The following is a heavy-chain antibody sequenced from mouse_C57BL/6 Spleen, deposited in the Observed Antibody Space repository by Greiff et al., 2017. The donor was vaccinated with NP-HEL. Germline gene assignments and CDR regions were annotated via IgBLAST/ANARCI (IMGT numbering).Heavy chain of an antibody. Sequence: VKLVESGAELVKPGASVKISCKASGYAFSSYWMNWVKQRPGKGLEWIGQIYPGDGDTNYNGKFKGKATLTADKSSSTAYMQLSSLTSEDSAVYFFASHFITTMDYWGQGTSVTVSS. CDR3: ASHFITTMDY. J-gene: IGHJ4*01. CDR1: GYAFSSYW. V-gene: IGHV1-80*01. D-gene: IGHD1-1*01. CDR2: IYPGDGDT.